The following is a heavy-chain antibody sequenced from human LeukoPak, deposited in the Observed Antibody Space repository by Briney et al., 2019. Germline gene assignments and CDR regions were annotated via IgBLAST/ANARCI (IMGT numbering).Heavy chain of an antibody. CDR1: GGSISSYY. D-gene: IGHD5-24*01. V-gene: IGHV4-59*01. J-gene: IGHJ4*02. Sequence: PSETLSLTCTVSGGSISSYYWSWIRQPPGKGLEWIGCIYYSGSTNYNPSLKSRVTISVDTSKNQFSLKLSSVTAADTAVYYCASGGDGEAFDYWGQGTLVTVSS. CDR3: ASGGDGEAFDY. CDR2: IYYSGST.